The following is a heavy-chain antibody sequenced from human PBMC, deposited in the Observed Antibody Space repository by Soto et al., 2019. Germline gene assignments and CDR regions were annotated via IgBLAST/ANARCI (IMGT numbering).Heavy chain of an antibody. CDR2: ISAYNGNT. Sequence: ASVKVSCKASGYTFTSYGISWVRQAPGQGLEWMGWISAYNGNTNYAQKLQGRVTMTTDTSTSTAYMELRSLRSDDTAVYYCARARIVLMVYALPSGWFDPWGQGTLVTVSS. V-gene: IGHV1-18*04. D-gene: IGHD2-8*01. CDR3: ARARIVLMVYALPSGWFDP. J-gene: IGHJ5*02. CDR1: GYTFTSYG.